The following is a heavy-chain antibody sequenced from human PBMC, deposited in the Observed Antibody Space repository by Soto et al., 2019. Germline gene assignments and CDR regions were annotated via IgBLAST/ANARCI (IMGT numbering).Heavy chain of an antibody. CDR3: ARGASCYSASVFVY. CDR1: GGSFSGYY. J-gene: IGHJ4*02. Sequence: QVQLQQWGAGLLKPSETLSLTCAVYGGSFSGYYWSWIRHPPGPGLEWIGEINHSGSTNYNPSLKSRVTISVDTSKNQFSLKLSSVTAADTAVYYCARGASCYSASVFVYWGQGTLVPVSS. V-gene: IGHV4-34*01. D-gene: IGHD3-10*01. CDR2: INHSGST.